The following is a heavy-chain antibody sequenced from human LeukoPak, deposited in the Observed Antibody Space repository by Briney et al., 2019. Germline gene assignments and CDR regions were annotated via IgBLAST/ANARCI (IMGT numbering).Heavy chain of an antibody. J-gene: IGHJ4*02. CDR1: GFTFTDFY. Sequence: PGGSLRLSCAASGFTFTDFYMDWVRQAPGKGLEWVGRIGNKVNTYTTEYAASVKGRFTISRDDSKNSLYLQMNSLKTEDTAVYYCTRRRFYFDYWGQGTLVTVSS. CDR3: TRRRFYFDY. V-gene: IGHV3-72*01. CDR2: IGNKVNTYTT.